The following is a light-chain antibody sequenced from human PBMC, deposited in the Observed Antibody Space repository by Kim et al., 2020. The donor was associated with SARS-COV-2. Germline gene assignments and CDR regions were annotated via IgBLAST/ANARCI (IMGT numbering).Light chain of an antibody. CDR1: SLRSYY. V-gene: IGLV3-19*01. CDR3: NSRDSNDNGV. CDR2: GKN. Sequence: SSELTQDPAVSVALGQTVRITCQGDSLRSYYASWYQQKPGQAPILVIYGKNNRPSGIPDRFSGSSSGNTASLTITGHQAGDEADYYCNSRDSNDNGVFGGGTKLTVL. J-gene: IGLJ2*01.